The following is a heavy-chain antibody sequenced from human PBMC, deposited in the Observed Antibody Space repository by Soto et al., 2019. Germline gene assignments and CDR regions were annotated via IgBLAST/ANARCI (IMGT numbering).Heavy chain of an antibody. Sequence: QITLKESGPTLVKPTQTLTLTCTFSGFSLSTSGVGVGWIRQPPGNALEWLALIYWDDDKRYSPSLKSRLTITKDTSKNQVVLTMTNMDPVDTATYYCAHSQNTYYDFWSGSYFDYWGQGTLVTVSS. CDR2: IYWDDDK. V-gene: IGHV2-5*02. D-gene: IGHD3-3*01. CDR1: GFSLSTSGVG. CDR3: AHSQNTYYDFWSGSYFDY. J-gene: IGHJ4*02.